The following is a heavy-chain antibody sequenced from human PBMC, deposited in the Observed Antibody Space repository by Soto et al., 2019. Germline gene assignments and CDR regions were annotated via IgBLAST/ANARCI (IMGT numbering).Heavy chain of an antibody. CDR3: TRVRLGAATRYIDY. V-gene: IGHV3-72*01. J-gene: IGHJ4*02. CDR2: IKNKANNYTT. CDR1: GFTFSDLY. D-gene: IGHD2-15*01. Sequence: GGSLRHSCAASGFTFSDLYLDWVRQAPGNGLEWVGRIKNKANNYTTQYAASERGRFTISRDDSKNSLFLKMNSQTTGDTAVYYCTRVRLGAATRYIDYWGQGALGTVSS.